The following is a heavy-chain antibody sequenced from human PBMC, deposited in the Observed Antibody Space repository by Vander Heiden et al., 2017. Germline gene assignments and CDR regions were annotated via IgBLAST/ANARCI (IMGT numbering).Heavy chain of an antibody. CDR1: GGSISSSSYY. CDR3: ARDEYSSSSLDY. CDR2: IYYSGST. Sequence: QLQLQESGPGLVKPSETLSLTCTVSGGSISSSSYYWGWIRQTPGKGLEWIGSIYYSGSTYYNPSLKSRVTISVDTSKDQFSLKLSSVTAADTAVYYCARDEYSSSSLDYWGQGTLVTVSS. J-gene: IGHJ4*02. D-gene: IGHD6-6*01. V-gene: IGHV4-39*01.